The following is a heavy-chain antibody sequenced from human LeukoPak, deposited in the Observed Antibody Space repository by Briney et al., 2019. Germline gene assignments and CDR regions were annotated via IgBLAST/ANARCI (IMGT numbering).Heavy chain of an antibody. J-gene: IGHJ4*02. CDR2: ISGTSGYI. Sequence: GGSLRLSRAASGFTFSDYSLNWVRQAPGKGLEWVSSISGTSGYIFYADSGKGRFTISRDYTKNLLFLQMNSLRAEDTAVYYCARGGWKDYFDYWGQGALATVSS. D-gene: IGHD1-1*01. CDR1: GFTFSDYS. V-gene: IGHV3-21*01. CDR3: ARGGWKDYFDY.